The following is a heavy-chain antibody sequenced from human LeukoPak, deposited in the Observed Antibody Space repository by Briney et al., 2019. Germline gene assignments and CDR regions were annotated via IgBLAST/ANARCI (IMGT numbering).Heavy chain of an antibody. CDR3: AVLRGITIFGVVTNWFDP. D-gene: IGHD3-3*01. J-gene: IGHJ5*02. CDR1: GGTFSSYA. Sequence: ASVKVSXKASGGTFSSYAISWMRQAPGQGLEWMGGIIPIFGTANYAQKFQGRVTITADESTSTAYMELSSLRSEDTAVYYCAVLRGITIFGVVTNWFDPWGQGTLVTVSS. CDR2: IIPIFGTA. V-gene: IGHV1-69*13.